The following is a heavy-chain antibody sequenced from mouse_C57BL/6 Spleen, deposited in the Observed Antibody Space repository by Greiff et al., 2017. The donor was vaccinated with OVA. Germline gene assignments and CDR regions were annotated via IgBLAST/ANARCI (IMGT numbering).Heavy chain of an antibody. Sequence: VQLKESGGGLVQPGGSLSLSCAASGFTFTDYYMSWVRQPPGKALEWLGFIRNKANGYTTEYSASVKGRFTISRDNSQSILYLQMNALRAEDSATYYCARYVGTYWYFDVWGTGTTVTVSS. CDR1: GFTFTDYY. CDR3: ARYVGTYWYFDV. J-gene: IGHJ1*03. CDR2: IRNKANGYTT. V-gene: IGHV7-3*01. D-gene: IGHD3-3*01.